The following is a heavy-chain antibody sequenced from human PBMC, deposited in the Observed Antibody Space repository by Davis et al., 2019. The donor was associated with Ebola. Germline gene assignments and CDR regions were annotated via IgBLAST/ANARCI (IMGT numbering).Heavy chain of an antibody. CDR3: ARVGSVDSSWESDY. J-gene: IGHJ4*02. CDR1: GGSISSHD. D-gene: IGHD6-13*01. CDR2: ISPRGSP. V-gene: IGHV4-59*11. Sequence: SETLSLTCSVSGGSISSHDGSWIRQAPGKGLEWVGYISPRGSPNYSPSLKSRLTMSVDTSKNQFSLKLTSVTAADTAVYYCARVGSVDSSWESDYWGQGTLVTVSS.